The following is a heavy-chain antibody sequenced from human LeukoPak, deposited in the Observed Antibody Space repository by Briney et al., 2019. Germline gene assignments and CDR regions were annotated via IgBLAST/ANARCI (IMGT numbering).Heavy chain of an antibody. CDR2: INSDGSST. J-gene: IGHJ4*02. Sequence: GGSLRLSCAASGFTFSSYWMHWVRQAPGKGLVWVSRINSDGSSTSYADSVKGRFTISRDNAKNTLYLQMNSLRAEDTAVYYCARVAYYYDSSGYYYTLDYWGQGTLVTVSS. CDR1: GFTFSSYW. V-gene: IGHV3-74*01. CDR3: ARVAYYYDSSGYYYTLDY. D-gene: IGHD3-22*01.